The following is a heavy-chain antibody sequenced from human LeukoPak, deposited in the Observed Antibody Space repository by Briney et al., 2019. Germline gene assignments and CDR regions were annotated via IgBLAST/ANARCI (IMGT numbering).Heavy chain of an antibody. CDR1: GFTFDDYT. D-gene: IGHD1-26*01. J-gene: IGHJ4*02. CDR3: ARGISGSYYAPFDY. V-gene: IGHV3-43*01. CDR2: ISWDGGST. Sequence: GGSLRLSCAASGFTFDDYTMHWVRQAPGKGLEWVSLISWDGGSTYYADSVKGRFTISRDNSKNTLYLQMNSLRAEDTAVYYCARGISGSYYAPFDYWGQGTLVTVSS.